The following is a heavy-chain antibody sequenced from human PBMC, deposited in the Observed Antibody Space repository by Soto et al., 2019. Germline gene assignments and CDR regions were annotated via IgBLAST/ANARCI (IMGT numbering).Heavy chain of an antibody. Sequence: ASVKVSCKVSGYTLTELSMHWVRQAPGKGLEWMGGFDPEDGETIYAQKFQGRVTMTEDTSTDTAYMELSSLRAEDTAVYYCARDQTVSGPSTLDSWGRGTRVAVSS. CDR2: FDPEDGET. CDR3: ARDQTVSGPSTLDS. D-gene: IGHD6-19*01. V-gene: IGHV1-24*01. J-gene: IGHJ4*02. CDR1: GYTLTELS.